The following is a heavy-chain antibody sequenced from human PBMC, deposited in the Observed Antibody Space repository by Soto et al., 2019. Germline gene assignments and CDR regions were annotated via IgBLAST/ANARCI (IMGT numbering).Heavy chain of an antibody. CDR1: GFTFSSYA. V-gene: IGHV3-30-3*01. CDR3: ARDVRFLEWNYGMDV. CDR2: ISYDGSNK. J-gene: IGHJ6*02. Sequence: QVQLVESGGGVVQPGRSLRLSCAASGFTFSSYAMHWVRQAPGKGLEWVAVISYDGSNKYYADSVKGRFTISRDNSKNTLYLQMNSLRAEDTAVYYCARDVRFLEWNYGMDVWGQGTTVTVSS. D-gene: IGHD3-3*01.